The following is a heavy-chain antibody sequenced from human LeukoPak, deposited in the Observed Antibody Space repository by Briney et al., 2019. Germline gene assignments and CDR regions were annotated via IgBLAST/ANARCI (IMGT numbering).Heavy chain of an antibody. D-gene: IGHD6-19*01. V-gene: IGHV4-59*01. CDR2: ICYSGST. CDR3: ARGPRYSSGWYLWD. J-gene: IGHJ4*02. Sequence: PSETLSLTCTVSGGSISSYYWSWIRQPPGKGLEWIGYICYSGSTNYNPSLKSRLTISVDTSKNQFSLKRSSVTAADTAVYYSARGPRYSSGWYLWDWGQGTLVAVSS. CDR1: GGSISSYY.